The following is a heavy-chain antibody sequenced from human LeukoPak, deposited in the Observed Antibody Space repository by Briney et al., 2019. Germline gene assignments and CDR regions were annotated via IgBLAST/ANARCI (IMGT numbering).Heavy chain of an antibody. CDR1: GYTFINYD. Sequence: ASVKVSCKTSGYTFINYDINWVRQAPGQGLEWMGGIIPIFGTANYAQKFQGRVTITADESTSTAYMELSSLRSEDTAVYYCARSAIERGLLDYWGQGTLVTVSS. D-gene: IGHD2-21*01. J-gene: IGHJ4*02. CDR2: IIPIFGTA. V-gene: IGHV1-69*13. CDR3: ARSAIERGLLDY.